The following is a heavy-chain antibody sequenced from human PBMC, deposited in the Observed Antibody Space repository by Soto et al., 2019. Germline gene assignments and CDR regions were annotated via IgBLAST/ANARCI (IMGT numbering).Heavy chain of an antibody. CDR2: ISHSGST. V-gene: IGHV4-4*02. J-gene: IGHJ4*02. Sequence: SETLSLTCAVSGASISSSDWWSWVRQPPGKGLEWIGEISHSGSTNYNPSLRGRLTISLDKSKNQFSLKQTSVTAADTAVYYCASGSGYNIDFWGQGTLVTVSS. D-gene: IGHD3-22*01. CDR1: GASISSSDW. CDR3: ASGSGYNIDF.